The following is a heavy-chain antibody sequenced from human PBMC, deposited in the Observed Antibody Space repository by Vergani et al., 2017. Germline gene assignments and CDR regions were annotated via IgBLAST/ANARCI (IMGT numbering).Heavy chain of an antibody. CDR2: INHSGST. V-gene: IGHV4-34*01. CDR3: AREPEKGVGQGGAFDI. CDR1: GGSFSGYY. J-gene: IGHJ3*02. D-gene: IGHD3/OR15-3a*01. Sequence: QVQLQQWGAGLLKPSETLSLTCAVYGGSFSGYYWSWIRQPPGKGLEWIGEINHSGSTNYNPSLKSRVTISVDTSKNQFSLKLSSETAADTAVYYCAREPEKGVGQGGAFDIWGQGTMVTVSS.